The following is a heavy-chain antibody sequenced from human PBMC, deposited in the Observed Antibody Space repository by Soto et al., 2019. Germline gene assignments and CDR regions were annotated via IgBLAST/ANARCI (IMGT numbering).Heavy chain of an antibody. CDR1: GYTFTSYG. V-gene: IGHV1-18*01. CDR2: ISAYNGNT. D-gene: IGHD2-8*01. J-gene: IGHJ6*02. Sequence: ASVKVSCKASGYTFTSYGISWVRQAPGQGLEWMGWISAYNGNTNYAQKLQGRVTMTTDTSTSTAYMELRSLRSDDTAVYYCARVVVLMVYAPYGMDVWGQGTTVTVSS. CDR3: ARVVVLMVYAPYGMDV.